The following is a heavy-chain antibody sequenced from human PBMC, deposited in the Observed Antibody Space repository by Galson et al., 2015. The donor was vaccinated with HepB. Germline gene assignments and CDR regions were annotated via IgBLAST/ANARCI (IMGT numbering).Heavy chain of an antibody. CDR3: AKGLSMVYAPLFDS. V-gene: IGHV3-23*01. CDR1: GFTFSRFA. Sequence: SLRLSCAASGFTFSRFAMSWVRQAPGKGLEWVSVINNSGGSIYYADSVKGRFTISRDNSKNMVYLQMNRLRAEDTAVYYCAKGLSMVYAPLFDSWGQGSLVTVSS. CDR2: INNSGGSI. D-gene: IGHD2-8*01. J-gene: IGHJ4*02.